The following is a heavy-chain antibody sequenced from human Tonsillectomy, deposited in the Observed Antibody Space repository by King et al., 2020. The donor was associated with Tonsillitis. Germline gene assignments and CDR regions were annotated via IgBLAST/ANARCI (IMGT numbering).Heavy chain of an antibody. CDR2: IYYSGST. CDR3: ARGYDFWSGYYNGMDV. V-gene: IGHV4-39*07. J-gene: IGHJ6*02. D-gene: IGHD3-3*01. CDR1: GGSISSSSYH. Sequence: QLQESGPGLVKPSETLSLTCTVSGGSISSSSYHWDWIRQPPGKGLEWIGSIYYSGSTYYNPSLKSRVTILVDTSKSQFSLKLSSVTAADTAMYYCARGYDFWSGYYNGMDVWGQGTTVTVSS.